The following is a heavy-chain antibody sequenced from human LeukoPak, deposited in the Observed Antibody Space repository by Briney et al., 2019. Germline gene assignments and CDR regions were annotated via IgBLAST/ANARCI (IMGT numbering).Heavy chain of an antibody. CDR2: VNSDGSGT. D-gene: IGHD2/OR15-2a*01. V-gene: IGHV3-74*01. J-gene: IGHJ6*02. Sequence: PGGSLRLSCAASGFTFSSYWMHWVRQAAGKGLVWVSRVNSDGSGTSYADSVKGRFTISRDNAKNTLYLQMNSLRAEDTAVYYCASYLTSIPSGMDVWGQGTTVTVSS. CDR3: ASYLTSIPSGMDV. CDR1: GFTFSSYW.